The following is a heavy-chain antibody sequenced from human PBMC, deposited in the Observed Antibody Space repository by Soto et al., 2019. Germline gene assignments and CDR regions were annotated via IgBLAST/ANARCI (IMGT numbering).Heavy chain of an antibody. V-gene: IGHV4-59*01. CDR1: GGSISSYY. CDR3: ARRSAIYYFDY. J-gene: IGHJ4*02. CDR2: IYCSGST. Sequence: SETLSLTCTVSGGSISSYYWSWIRQPPGKGLEWIGYIYCSGSTNYNPSLKSRVTISVDTSKNQFSLKLSSVAAADTAVYYCARRSAIYYFDYWGQGTLVTVSS.